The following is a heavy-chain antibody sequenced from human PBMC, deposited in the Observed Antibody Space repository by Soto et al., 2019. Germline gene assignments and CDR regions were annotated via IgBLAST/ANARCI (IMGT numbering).Heavy chain of an antibody. CDR2: INPNTGGT. CDR1: GYTFTGYF. J-gene: IGHJ5*01. V-gene: IGHV1-2*02. CDR3: ALLASWAERDLFAS. D-gene: IGHD1-1*01. Sequence: VASVKVACKAAGYTFTGYFIHWVREVPGQGLEYMGWINPNTGGTDYAQKFQGRVTMTRDTSISTVFMEIKRLTSDDTAVYYCALLASWAERDLFASWAKRSLVTVSA.